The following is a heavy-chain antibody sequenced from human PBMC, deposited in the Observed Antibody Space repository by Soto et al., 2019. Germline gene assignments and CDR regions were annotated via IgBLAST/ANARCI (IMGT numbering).Heavy chain of an antibody. CDR3: TRGGDPYKTGH. V-gene: IGHV4-28*01. D-gene: IGHD2-21*01. CDR2: IHYSGST. J-gene: IGHJ4*02. Sequence: SETLSLTCAVSGYSISSSNWWGWIRQPPGKGLEWIGNIHYSGSTYYSPSLKGRVTMSVDTSKNQFSLKLTSVTTADTAIYYCTRGGDPYKTGHWGQGTLVTVSS. CDR1: GYSISSSNW.